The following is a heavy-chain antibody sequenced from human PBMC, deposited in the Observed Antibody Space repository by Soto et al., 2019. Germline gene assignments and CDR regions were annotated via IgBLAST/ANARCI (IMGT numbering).Heavy chain of an antibody. V-gene: IGHV3-66*01. CDR2: IYSGGRA. CDR3: AANPYSRSWLHY. CDR1: GFTVSSNY. J-gene: IGHJ4*02. Sequence: EVPLVESGGGLVQPGGSLRLSCAASGFTVSSNYMSWVRQAPGKGLEWVSIIYSGGRAYYADSVKGRFTISRDNSKNTLYLQMNSLRAGDTAVYYCAANPYSRSWLHYWGQGTLVTVSS. D-gene: IGHD6-13*01.